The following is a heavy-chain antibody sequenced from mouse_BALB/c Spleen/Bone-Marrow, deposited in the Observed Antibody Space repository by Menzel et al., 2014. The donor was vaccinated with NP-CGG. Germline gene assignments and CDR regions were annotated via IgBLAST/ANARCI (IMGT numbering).Heavy chain of an antibody. CDR1: SYSFTSYW. D-gene: IGHD1-1*01. Sequence: QVQLQQSGPQLVRPGASVKMSCKASSYSFTSYWMHWVKQRPGQGLEWIGMIDPSDSETRLNQRFKDKATLTVDKSSSTSYMQLSSPTSEDSAIYYSASYASGPAYFAYWGQGTPVTVSA. CDR3: ASYASGPAYFAY. J-gene: IGHJ3*01. CDR2: IDPSDSET. V-gene: IGHV1S127*01.